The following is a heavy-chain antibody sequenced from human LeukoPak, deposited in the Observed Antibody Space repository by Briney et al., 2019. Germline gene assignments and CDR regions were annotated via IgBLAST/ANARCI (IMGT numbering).Heavy chain of an antibody. CDR1: GFTVSSDY. V-gene: IGHV3-66*01. Sequence: GGSLRLSCAASGFTVSSDYMTWVRQAPGKGLEWVSVIYSGGSTYYADSVKGRFTISRDNSKNTLYLQMNSPRAEDTAVYYCARDQGDYYGMDVWGQGTTVTVSS. CDR3: ARDQGDYYGMDV. D-gene: IGHD1-26*01. CDR2: IYSGGST. J-gene: IGHJ6*02.